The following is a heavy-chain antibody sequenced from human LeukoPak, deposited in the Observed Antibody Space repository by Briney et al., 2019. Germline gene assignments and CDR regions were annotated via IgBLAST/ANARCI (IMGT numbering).Heavy chain of an antibody. CDR3: ARAPLYGNYLDY. D-gene: IGHD4-17*01. CDR1: GFTFSSYS. Sequence: GGSLRLSCAASGFTFSSYSMIWVRQAPGKGLEWVSSISSSSKYIYYAGSVRGRFTISRDDAKNSLYMEINSLRAEDTAVYYCARAPLYGNYLDYWGQGTLVTVSS. J-gene: IGHJ4*02. CDR2: ISSSSKYI. V-gene: IGHV3-21*01.